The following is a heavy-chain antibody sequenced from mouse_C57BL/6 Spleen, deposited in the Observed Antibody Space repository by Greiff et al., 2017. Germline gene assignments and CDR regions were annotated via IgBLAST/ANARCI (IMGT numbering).Heavy chain of an antibody. CDR1: GYTFTDHT. Sequence: VQLQQSDAELVKPGASVKISCKVSGYTFTDHTIHWMKQRPEQGLEWIGYIYPRDGSTKYNEKFKGKATLTADKSSSTAYMQLNSLTSEDSAVYFCARSEGDYYGSSYENAMDYWGQGTSVTVSS. D-gene: IGHD1-1*01. J-gene: IGHJ4*01. V-gene: IGHV1-78*01. CDR3: ARSEGDYYGSSYENAMDY. CDR2: IYPRDGST.